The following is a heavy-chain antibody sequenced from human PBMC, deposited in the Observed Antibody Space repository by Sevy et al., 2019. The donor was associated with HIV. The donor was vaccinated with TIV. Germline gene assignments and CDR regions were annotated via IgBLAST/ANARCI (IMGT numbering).Heavy chain of an antibody. CDR3: ARHCGSTSCSHAFDI. D-gene: IGHD2-2*01. CDR1: GGSFSGYY. Sequence: KQSQTLSLTCAVYGGSFSGYYWSWIRQPPGKGLEWIGEINHSGSTNYNPSLKSRVTISVDTSKNQFSLKLSSVTAADTAVYYCARHCGSTSCSHAFDIWGQGTMVTVSS. J-gene: IGHJ3*02. V-gene: IGHV4-34*01. CDR2: INHSGST.